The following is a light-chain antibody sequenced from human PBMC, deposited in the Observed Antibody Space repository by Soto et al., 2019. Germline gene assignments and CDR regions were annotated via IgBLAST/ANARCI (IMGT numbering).Light chain of an antibody. CDR2: EVN. CDR3: SSYAGSNNFVV. Sequence: QSALTQPPSASGSPGQSVTISCTGASSDVGGYNYVSWYQQHPGKAPKLMIYEVNKWPSGVPDRFSGSKSGNAASLTVSGLQVEDEADYYCSSYAGSNNFVVFGGGTQLTVL. V-gene: IGLV2-8*01. J-gene: IGLJ2*01. CDR1: SSDVGGYNY.